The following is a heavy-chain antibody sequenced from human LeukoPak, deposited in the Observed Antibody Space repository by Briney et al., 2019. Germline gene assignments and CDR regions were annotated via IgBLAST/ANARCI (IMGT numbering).Heavy chain of an antibody. CDR2: INHSGST. V-gene: IGHV4-34*01. CDR3: ARVRGTKVALIYYYYGMDI. J-gene: IGHJ6*02. D-gene: IGHD3-10*01. CDR1: GGSFSGYY. Sequence: SETLSLTCAVYGGSFSGYYWSWIRQPPGKGLEWIGEINHSGSTNYNPSLKSRVTISVDTSKNQFSLKLSSVTAADTAVYYCARVRGTKVALIYYYYGMDIWGQGTTVTVSS.